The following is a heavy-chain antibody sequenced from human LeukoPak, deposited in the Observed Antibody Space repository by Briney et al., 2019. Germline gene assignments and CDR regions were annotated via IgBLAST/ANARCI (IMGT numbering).Heavy chain of an antibody. CDR2: INPNSGDT. Sequence: ASVKVSCKASGYTLTGYYKHWVRQAPGQGLEWMGWINPNSGDTNYAQKFQGRVTMTRDTSTSTVYMELSSLKSEDTAVYYCARVRDGYNDAYDIWGQGTMVTVSS. V-gene: IGHV1-2*02. CDR3: ARVRDGYNDAYDI. CDR1: GYTLTGYY. J-gene: IGHJ3*02. D-gene: IGHD5-24*01.